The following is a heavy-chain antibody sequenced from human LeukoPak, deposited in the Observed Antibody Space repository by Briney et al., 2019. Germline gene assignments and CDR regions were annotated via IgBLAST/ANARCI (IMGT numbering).Heavy chain of an antibody. J-gene: IGHJ3*02. CDR3: ARVSGSYYGAFDI. CDR1: GFIFDDYG. Sequence: PGGSLRLSCAASGFIFDDYGMGWVRQAPGKGLEWVSGINWNGGSTGYADSVKGRFTISRDNAKNSLYLQMNSLRAEDTALYHCARVSGSYYGAFDIWGQGTMVTVSS. V-gene: IGHV3-20*01. CDR2: INWNGGST. D-gene: IGHD1-26*01.